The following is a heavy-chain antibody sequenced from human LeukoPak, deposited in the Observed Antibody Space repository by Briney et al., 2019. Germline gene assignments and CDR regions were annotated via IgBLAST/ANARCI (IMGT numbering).Heavy chain of an antibody. D-gene: IGHD3-9*01. CDR2: ISSSGSTI. CDR3: ARGGARYLDN. Sequence: GGSLRLSCAASGFTFSSYEMNWVRQAPGKGLEWVSYISSSGSTIYYADSVKGRFTICRDNAKNSLCLQMSSLRAEDTAVYYCARGGARYLDNWGQGTLVNVSS. CDR1: GFTFSSYE. V-gene: IGHV3-48*03. J-gene: IGHJ4*02.